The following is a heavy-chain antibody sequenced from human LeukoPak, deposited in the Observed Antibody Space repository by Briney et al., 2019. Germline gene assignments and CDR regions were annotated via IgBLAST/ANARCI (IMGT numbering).Heavy chain of an antibody. D-gene: IGHD3-9*01. CDR3: ARDPARYYDILTGDYYYYGMDV. J-gene: IGHJ6*02. Sequence: SETLSLTCTVSGGSIGSYYWSWIRQPPGKGLEWIGYIYYSGSTNYNPSLKSRVTISVDTSKNQFSLKLSSVTAADTAVYYCARDPARYYDILTGDYYYYGMDVWGQGTTVTVSS. CDR2: IYYSGST. CDR1: GGSIGSYY. V-gene: IGHV4-59*01.